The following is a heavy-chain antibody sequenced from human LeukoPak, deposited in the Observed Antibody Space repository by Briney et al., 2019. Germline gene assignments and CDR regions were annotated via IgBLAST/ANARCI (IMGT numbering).Heavy chain of an antibody. CDR2: TYYTSKWIT. D-gene: IGHD6-13*01. Sequence: KPSQTLTLTCGISGDNVSSTTTAWNWIRQSPSRGLEWLGRTYYTSKWITDYAVSVKGRITVNPNTSNNQFSLQLNSVTPEDTAVYYCARGYWAYGMDVWGPGTTVTVSS. CDR1: GDNVSSTTTA. J-gene: IGHJ6*02. V-gene: IGHV6-1*01. CDR3: ARGYWAYGMDV.